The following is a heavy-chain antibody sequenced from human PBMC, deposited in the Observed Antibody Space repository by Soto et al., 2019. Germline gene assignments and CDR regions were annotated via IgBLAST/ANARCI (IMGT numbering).Heavy chain of an antibody. CDR3: ASLLSGYSYGGY. V-gene: IGHV1-69*01. Sequence: QVQLVQSGAEVKKPGSSVKVSCKASGGTFSSYSIDWVRQAPGQGLEWMGGIIPIFDTPSYAQKFQGRVTITADDSTSTSYMELSSLRSDDPAVYYCASLLSGYSYGGYWGQGTLVTVSS. J-gene: IGHJ4*02. CDR1: GGTFSSYS. CDR2: IIPIFDTP. D-gene: IGHD3-3*01.